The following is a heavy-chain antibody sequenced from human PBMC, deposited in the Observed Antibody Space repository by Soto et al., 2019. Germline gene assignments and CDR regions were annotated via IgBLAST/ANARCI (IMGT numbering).Heavy chain of an antibody. Sequence: PGESLKISCEVSGYNFANYWIGWVRQMPGKGLEWMGIIYPGNSDTRYSPSFQGQVTISADTSISTAYLEWSSLKASDTAIYYCARHVYYDVLKKNYWGQGTLVTVSS. D-gene: IGHD3-9*01. CDR3: ARHVYYDVLKKNY. CDR2: IYPGNSDT. J-gene: IGHJ4*02. V-gene: IGHV5-51*01. CDR1: GYNFANYW.